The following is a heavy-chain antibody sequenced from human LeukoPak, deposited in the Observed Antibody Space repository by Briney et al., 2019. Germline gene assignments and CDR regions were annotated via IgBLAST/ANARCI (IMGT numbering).Heavy chain of an antibody. CDR2: INPNSGGT. D-gene: IGHD3-3*01. CDR1: GYTFTGYY. Sequence: GASVTVSCKASGYTFTGYYIHWVRQAPGQGHEWMGWINPNSGGTNYAQKFQGRVTMTRDTSISTAYMELSRLRSDDTAVYYCARGYDYDFWSGVNWFDPWGQGTLVTVSS. J-gene: IGHJ5*02. V-gene: IGHV1-2*02. CDR3: ARGYDYDFWSGVNWFDP.